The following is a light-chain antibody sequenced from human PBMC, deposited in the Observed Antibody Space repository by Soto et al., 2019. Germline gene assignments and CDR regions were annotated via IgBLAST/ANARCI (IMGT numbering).Light chain of an antibody. V-gene: IGLV6-57*04. CDR2: EYY. J-gene: IGLJ2*01. CDR3: QSYDNYNVV. CDR1: SGNIASKY. Sequence: NFMLTQPHSVSESPGKTVTISCTRSSGNIASKYVQWYQQRPGSAPSTVIYEYYERPSGVPDRFSGAIDSSSNSAPLAISGLKTEDEADYYCQSYDNYNVVLGGGTKLTVL.